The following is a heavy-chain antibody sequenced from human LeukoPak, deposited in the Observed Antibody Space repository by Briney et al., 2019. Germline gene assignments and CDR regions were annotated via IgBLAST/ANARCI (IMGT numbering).Heavy chain of an antibody. CDR2: INHSGST. Sequence: SETLSLTCAVYGGSFSGYYWSWIRQPPGKGLEWIGEINHSGSTNYNPSLKSRVTISVDTSKNQFSLKLSSVTAADTAVYYCAMAFGELLFDYWGQGTLVTVSS. CDR3: AMAFGELLFDY. CDR1: GGSFSGYY. V-gene: IGHV4-34*01. J-gene: IGHJ4*02. D-gene: IGHD3-10*01.